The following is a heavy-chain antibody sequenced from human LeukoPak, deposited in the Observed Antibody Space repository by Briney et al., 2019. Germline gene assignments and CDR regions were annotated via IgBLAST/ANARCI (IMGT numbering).Heavy chain of an antibody. CDR2: IWYDGSNK. Sequence: GRSLRLSCVASGFTFSSYGMHWVRQAPGKGLEWVAVIWYDGSNKYYADSVKGRFTISRDNSKNTLYLQMNSLRAEDTAVYYCAREVAAAGPFYYYYGMDVWGQGTTVTVSS. D-gene: IGHD6-13*01. V-gene: IGHV3-33*01. J-gene: IGHJ6*02. CDR1: GFTFSSYG. CDR3: AREVAAAGPFYYYYGMDV.